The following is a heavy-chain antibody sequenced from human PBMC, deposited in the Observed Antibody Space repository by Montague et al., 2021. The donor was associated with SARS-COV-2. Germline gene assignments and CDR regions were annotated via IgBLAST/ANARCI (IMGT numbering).Heavy chain of an antibody. CDR1: GFDFFNFD. CDR2: ISSSGATI. CDR3: ATNKYCTLHDCLHGRHYFDH. J-gene: IGHJ4*02. Sequence: SLRLSCAASGFDFFNFDMAWVRQAPGRGLEWISDISSSGATILYADSLKGRFTISRDNIQTSLYLQMNSLRAEDTAVYYCATNKYCTLHDCLHGRHYFDHWGQGTLVTVSS. V-gene: IGHV3-48*03. D-gene: IGHD2-8*01.